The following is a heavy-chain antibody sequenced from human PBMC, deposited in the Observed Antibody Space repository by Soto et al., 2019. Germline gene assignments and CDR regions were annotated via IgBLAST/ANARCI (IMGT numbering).Heavy chain of an antibody. Sequence: PSETLSLTCAVYGGAFSGYYWTWIRQPPGSGLEWIREINHNGSTNYNPSLKSRVTISVDTSKNQFSLKLTSVTAADTAVYYCARDKITGLFDYWGQGTLVTVSS. D-gene: IGHD2-8*02. V-gene: IGHV4-34*01. J-gene: IGHJ4*02. CDR1: GGAFSGYY. CDR2: INHNGST. CDR3: ARDKITGLFDY.